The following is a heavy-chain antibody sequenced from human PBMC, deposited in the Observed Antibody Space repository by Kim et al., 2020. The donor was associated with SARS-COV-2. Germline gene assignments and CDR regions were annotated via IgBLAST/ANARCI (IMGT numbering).Heavy chain of an antibody. CDR3: ARGCIAAAAYYFDY. D-gene: IGHD6-13*01. V-gene: IGHV3-33*01. CDR1: GFTFSSYG. J-gene: IGHJ4*02. CDR2: IWYDGSNK. Sequence: GGSLRLSCAASGFTFSSYGMHWVRQAPGKGLEWVAVIWYDGSNKYYADSVKGRFTISRDNSKNTLYLQMNSLRAEDTAVYYCARGCIAAAAYYFDYWGQGTLVTVSS.